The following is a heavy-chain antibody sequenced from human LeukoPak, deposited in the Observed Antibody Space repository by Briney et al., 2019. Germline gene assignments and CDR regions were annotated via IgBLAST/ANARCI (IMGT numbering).Heavy chain of an antibody. D-gene: IGHD3-10*01. V-gene: IGHV3-48*01. CDR2: ISSSSSTI. CDR1: GFTFSSYS. CDR3: ARDDVLLWFGELLYGGWFDP. J-gene: IGHJ5*02. Sequence: GGSLRLSCAASGFTFSSYSMNWVRQAPGKGLEWVSYISSSSSTIYYADSVKGRFTISRDNAKNSLYLQMNSLRAEDTAVYYCARDDVLLWFGELLYGGWFDPWGQGTLVTVSS.